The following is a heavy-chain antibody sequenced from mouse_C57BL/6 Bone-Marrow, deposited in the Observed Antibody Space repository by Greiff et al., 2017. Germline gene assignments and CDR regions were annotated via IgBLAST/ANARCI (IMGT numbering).Heavy chain of an antibody. J-gene: IGHJ1*03. CDR3: AREGDYYGSSYGYWYFDV. D-gene: IGHD1-1*01. V-gene: IGHV1-82*01. CDR1: GYAFSSSW. Sequence: QVQLQQSGPELVKPGASVKISCKASGYAFSSSWMNWVKQRPGKGLEWIGRIYPGDGDTNYNGKFKGKATLTADKSSSTAYMQLSSLTSEDSAVYFCAREGDYYGSSYGYWYFDVWGTGTTVTVSS. CDR2: IYPGDGDT.